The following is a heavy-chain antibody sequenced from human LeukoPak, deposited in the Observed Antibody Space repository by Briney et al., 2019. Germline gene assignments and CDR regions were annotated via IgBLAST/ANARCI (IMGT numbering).Heavy chain of an antibody. D-gene: IGHD6-13*01. J-gene: IGHJ4*02. CDR1: GFTFSDYY. CDR3: ASRAYSSSWPRIF. V-gene: IGHV3-11*04. Sequence: GSLRLSCAASGFTFSDYYMSWIRQAPGKGLEWVSYISSSGSTIYYADSVKGRFTISRDNAKNSLYLQMNSLRAEDTAVYYCASRAYSSSWPRIFWGQGTLVTVSS. CDR2: ISSSGSTI.